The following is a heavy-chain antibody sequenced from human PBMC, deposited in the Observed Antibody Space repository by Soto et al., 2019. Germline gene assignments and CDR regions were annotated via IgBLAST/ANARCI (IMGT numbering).Heavy chain of an antibody. V-gene: IGHV3-7*03. CDR1: GVPLSNYL. J-gene: IGHJ4*02. D-gene: IGHD5-12*01. CDR2: IKEDGIAK. Sequence: PGGSLRLSCAASGVPLSNYLMNWVRQGPEKGLEWVANIKEDGIAKYYVDSVKGRFTISRDNAKNSLYLQMNSLRAEDSAIYYCVASRGWIFDRWGQGTMVTVYS. CDR3: VASRGWIFDR.